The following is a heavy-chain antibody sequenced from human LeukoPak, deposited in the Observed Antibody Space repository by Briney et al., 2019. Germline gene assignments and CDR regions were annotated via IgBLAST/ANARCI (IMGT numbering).Heavy chain of an antibody. CDR2: INPSGGST. J-gene: IGHJ4*02. CDR1: GYTFTSYY. Sequence: ASVKVSCKASGYTFTSYYMHRVRQAPGQGLEWMGIINPSGGSTSYAQKFQGRLTMTRDTSTSTVYMELSSLRSEDTAVYYCARDGPGYGGNPTLGYWGQGTLVTVSS. V-gene: IGHV1-46*03. D-gene: IGHD4-23*01. CDR3: ARDGPGYGGNPTLGY.